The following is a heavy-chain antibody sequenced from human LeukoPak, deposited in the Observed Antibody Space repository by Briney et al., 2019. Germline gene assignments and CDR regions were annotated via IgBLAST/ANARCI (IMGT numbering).Heavy chain of an antibody. CDR3: ARNFYYDSSGSLDAFDI. J-gene: IGHJ3*02. Sequence: EASVKVSCKASGYTFTNYGISWVRQPPGQGLEWMGWISAYNGNTNYAQKLQGRVTMTTDTSTNTAYMELRSLRSDDTAVYYCARNFYYDSSGSLDAFDIWGQGTMVTVSS. D-gene: IGHD3-22*01. CDR2: ISAYNGNT. CDR1: GYTFTNYG. V-gene: IGHV1-18*01.